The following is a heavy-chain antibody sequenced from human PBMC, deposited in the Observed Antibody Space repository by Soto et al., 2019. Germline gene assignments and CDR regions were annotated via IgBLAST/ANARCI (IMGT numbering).Heavy chain of an antibody. CDR1: GYTFTSYG. CDR3: ARAGEAYCGGDCYSVDY. V-gene: IGHV1-18*01. D-gene: IGHD2-21*02. Sequence: ASVKVSCKASGYTFTSYGISWVRQAPGQGLEWMGWISAYNGNTNYAQKLQGRVTMTTDTSTSTAYMELRSLRSDDTAVYYCARAGEAYCGGDCYSVDYWGQGTLVTVSS. J-gene: IGHJ4*02. CDR2: ISAYNGNT.